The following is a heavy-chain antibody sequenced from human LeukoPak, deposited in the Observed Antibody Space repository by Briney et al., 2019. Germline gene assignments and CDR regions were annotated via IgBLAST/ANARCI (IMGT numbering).Heavy chain of an antibody. CDR1: GYTFIGYY. CDR3: AREDSSGYDY. CDR2: INPNSGGT. D-gene: IGHD3-22*01. J-gene: IGHJ4*02. Sequence: ASVKVSCKASGYTFIGYYMHWVRQAPGQGLEWMGWINPNSGGTNYAQNFQGRVTMTRDTSISTAYMEVSRLRSDDTAVYYCAREDSSGYDYWGQRTLVTVSS. V-gene: IGHV1-2*02.